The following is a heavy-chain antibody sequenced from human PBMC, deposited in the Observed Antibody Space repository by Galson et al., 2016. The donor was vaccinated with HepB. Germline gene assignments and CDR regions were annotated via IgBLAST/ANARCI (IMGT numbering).Heavy chain of an antibody. CDR2: ISGTSTYI. CDR3: ATSGGGYHFYYDY. CDR1: LFSFSTYT. V-gene: IGHV3-21*01. J-gene: IGHJ4*02. Sequence: SLRLSCAASLFSFSTYTINWPRPAPGKGLEWVSSISGTSTYIYYSDSVRGRFTISRDNAKSSLYLHMSSLRAEDTAVYYCATSGGGYHFYYDYWGQGTLVTVSS. D-gene: IGHD2-21*02.